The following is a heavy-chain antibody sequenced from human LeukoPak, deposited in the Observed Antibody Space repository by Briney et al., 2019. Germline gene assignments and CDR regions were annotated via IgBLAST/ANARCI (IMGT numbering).Heavy chain of an antibody. CDR1: GYTFTSYD. J-gene: IGHJ5*02. CDR3: ARGLPGCSSTSCYLNWFDP. V-gene: IGHV1-8*01. Sequence: ASVKVSCKASGYTFTSYDINWVRQATGQGLEWMGWMNPNSGNTGYAQKFQGRVTMTRNTSISTAYMELSSLRSVDTAVYYCARGLPGCSSTSCYLNWFDPWGQGTLVTASS. D-gene: IGHD2-2*01. CDR2: MNPNSGNT.